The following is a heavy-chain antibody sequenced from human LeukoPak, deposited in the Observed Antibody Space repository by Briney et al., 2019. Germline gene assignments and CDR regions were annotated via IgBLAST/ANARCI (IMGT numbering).Heavy chain of an antibody. CDR3: AKAGYGSGIINWFDP. CDR1: GFTFSNAW. Sequence: GGSLRLSCAASGFTFSNAWMSWLRQAAGKGLEWVGRIKSKSDEGSTHYAPPVKGRFTISRDDSKNTLYLQMNSLKTEDTAVYYCAKAGYGSGIINWFDPWGQGTLVTVSS. D-gene: IGHD3-10*01. CDR2: IKSKSDEGST. J-gene: IGHJ5*02. V-gene: IGHV3-15*01.